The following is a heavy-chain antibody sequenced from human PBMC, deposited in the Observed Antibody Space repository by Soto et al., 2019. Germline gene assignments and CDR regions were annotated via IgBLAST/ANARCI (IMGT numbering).Heavy chain of an antibody. CDR1: GDSVSSYSAA. Sequence: LSQTLSLTCAISGDSVSSYSAALNLIMQSPSRGLEWLGRTYYRSKWFHDYAVSVKSRIIINPDTSKNQFSLQLNSVTPEDTAVYYCARAPPVIGANWFDPWGQGTLVTVSS. J-gene: IGHJ5*02. V-gene: IGHV6-1*01. D-gene: IGHD2-21*01. CDR2: TYYRSKWFH. CDR3: ARAPPVIGANWFDP.